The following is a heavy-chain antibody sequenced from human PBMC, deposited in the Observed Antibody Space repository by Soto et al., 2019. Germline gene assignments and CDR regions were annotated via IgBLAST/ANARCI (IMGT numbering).Heavy chain of an antibody. D-gene: IGHD7-27*01. V-gene: IGHV3-23*01. CDR1: GFTFSSYA. CDR3: AKTLNWGRSYYFEY. J-gene: IGHJ4*02. Sequence: GGSLRLSCAASGFTFSSYAMSWVRQAPGKGLEWVSAISGSGGSTYYADSVKGRFTISRDNSKNTLYLQMNSLRAGDTAVYYCAKTLNWGRSYYFEYWGQGTLVTVSS. CDR2: ISGSGGST.